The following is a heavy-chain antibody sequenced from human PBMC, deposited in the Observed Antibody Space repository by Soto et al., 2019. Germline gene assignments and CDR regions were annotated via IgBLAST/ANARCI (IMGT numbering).Heavy chain of an antibody. D-gene: IGHD6-19*01. Sequence: PGGSLRLSCAASGFIFSSYGMHWVRQAPGKGLEWVAVISSDGSNKYYADSVKGRFSISRDNSKNTVYLQMNSLRPEDTAVYYCXKCGLGQWMARIESWFDYWGQGALVTVSS. CDR3: XKCGLGQWMARIESWFDY. V-gene: IGHV3-30*18. J-gene: IGHJ4*02. CDR2: ISSDGSNK. CDR1: GFIFSSYG.